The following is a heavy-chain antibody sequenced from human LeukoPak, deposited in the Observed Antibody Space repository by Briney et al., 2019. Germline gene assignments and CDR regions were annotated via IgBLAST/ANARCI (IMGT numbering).Heavy chain of an antibody. CDR1: GGSFSGYH. CDR2: INHSGST. Sequence: PSETLSLTCGVHGGSFSGYHWSWIRQPPGKGLEWIGEINHSGSTNYNSSLKSRVTISVDTSKNQFSLKLSSVTAAHTAVYYCARSSNLAYNWFDPWGQGTLVTVSS. D-gene: IGHD2-2*01. V-gene: IGHV4-34*01. CDR3: ARSSNLAYNWFDP. J-gene: IGHJ5*02.